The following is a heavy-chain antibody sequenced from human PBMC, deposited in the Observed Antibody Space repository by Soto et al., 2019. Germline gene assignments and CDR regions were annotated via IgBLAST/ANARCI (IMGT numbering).Heavy chain of an antibody. J-gene: IGHJ4*02. CDR2: INHSGST. D-gene: IGHD6-19*01. V-gene: IGHV4-34*01. CDR3: ARDLTSWYSSGFGY. Sequence: SETLSLTCAVYGGSFSGYYWTWIRQPPGTGLEWIGEINHSGSTNYNPSLKSRVTISVDTSKNQFSLKLSSVTAADTAVYYCARDLTSWYSSGFGYWGQGTLVTVSS. CDR1: GGSFSGYY.